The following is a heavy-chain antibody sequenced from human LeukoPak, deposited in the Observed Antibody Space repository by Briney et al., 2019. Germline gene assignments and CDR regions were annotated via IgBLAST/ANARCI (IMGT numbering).Heavy chain of an antibody. Sequence: SVKVSCKASGGTFSSYAISWVRQAPGQGLEWMGGIIPTFGTANYAQKFQGRVTITTDESTSTAYMELSSLRSEDTAVYYCARSGRYCSSTSCYSYAFDIWGQGTMVTVSS. CDR2: IIPTFGTA. CDR1: GGTFSSYA. V-gene: IGHV1-69*05. D-gene: IGHD2-2*01. J-gene: IGHJ3*02. CDR3: ARSGRYCSSTSCYSYAFDI.